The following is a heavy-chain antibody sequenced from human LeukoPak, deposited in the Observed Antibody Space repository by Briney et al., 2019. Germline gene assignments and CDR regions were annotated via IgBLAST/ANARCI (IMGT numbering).Heavy chain of an antibody. J-gene: IGHJ6*02. Sequence: GGSLRLSCAASGFTFSSYSMNWVRQAPGKGLEWVSYISSSSSTIYYADSVKGRFTISRDNAKNSLYLQMNSLRAEDTAVYYCARGGSDYGMDVWGQGTTVTVSS. V-gene: IGHV3-48*04. CDR1: GFTFSSYS. CDR2: ISSSSSTI. CDR3: ARGGSDYGMDV. D-gene: IGHD1-26*01.